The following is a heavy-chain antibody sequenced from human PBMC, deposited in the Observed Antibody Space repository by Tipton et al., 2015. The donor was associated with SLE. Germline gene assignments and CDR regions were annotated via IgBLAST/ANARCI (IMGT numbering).Heavy chain of an antibody. V-gene: IGHV4-61*02. CDR2: IYTSGST. CDR3: AREAYSSSWYSGDY. CDR1: GGSISSGSYY. Sequence: TLSLTCTVSGGSISSGSYYWSWIRQPAGKGLEWIGRIYTSGSTNYNPSLKSRVTISVDTPKNQFSLKLSSVTAADTAVYYWAREAYSSSWYSGDYWGQGTLVTVSS. J-gene: IGHJ4*02. D-gene: IGHD6-13*01.